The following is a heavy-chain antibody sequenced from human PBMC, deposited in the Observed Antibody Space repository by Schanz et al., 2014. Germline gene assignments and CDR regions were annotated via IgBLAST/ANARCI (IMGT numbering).Heavy chain of an antibody. Sequence: EVQLVESGGGLVKPGGSLRLSCAASTSIFNHAWMSWVRQAPGKGLEWLGRIKSKTDGETTDYAAPVKGRFSISRDDSQSTLYLQMNSLKIEDTAVYYCATASSPVREAGAVSSFHLWGQGTLVTVSP. V-gene: IGHV3-15*01. CDR3: ATASSPVREAGAVSSFHL. J-gene: IGHJ5*02. CDR2: IKSKTDGETT. D-gene: IGHD6-13*01. CDR1: TSIFNHAW.